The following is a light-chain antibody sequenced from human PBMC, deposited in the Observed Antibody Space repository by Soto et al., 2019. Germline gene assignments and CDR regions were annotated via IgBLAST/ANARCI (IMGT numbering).Light chain of an antibody. CDR2: LGS. Sequence: EIVLNQSPLSLPVTPGEPASISCNSSQSLLYSNGYTYLDWYLQKPGQSPQLLIYLGSNRASGVPDRFSGSGSGTDVTLKISRVEAEDVGVYYCMQALHTPPTFGQGTKVEIK. J-gene: IGKJ1*01. CDR1: QSLLYSNGYTY. V-gene: IGKV2-28*01. CDR3: MQALHTPPT.